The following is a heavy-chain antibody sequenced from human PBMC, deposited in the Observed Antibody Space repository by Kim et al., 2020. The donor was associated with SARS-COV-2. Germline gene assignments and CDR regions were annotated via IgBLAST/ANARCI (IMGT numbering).Heavy chain of an antibody. CDR2: ISYDGSNK. J-gene: IGHJ4*02. CDR3: ARESQKDY. Sequence: GGSLRLSCAASGFTFSSYAMHWVRQAPGKGLEWVAVISYDGSNKYYEDSVKGRFTISRDNSKNTLYLQMNSLRAEDTAVYYCARESQKDYWGQGTLVTVS. CDR1: GFTFSSYA. V-gene: IGHV3-30-3*01.